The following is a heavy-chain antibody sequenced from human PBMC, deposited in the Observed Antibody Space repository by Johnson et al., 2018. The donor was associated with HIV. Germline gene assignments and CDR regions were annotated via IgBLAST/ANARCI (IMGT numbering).Heavy chain of an antibody. CDR2: ISWDGGST. CDR3: ARDWVQSPDYYDPVFFDI. D-gene: IGHD3-22*01. V-gene: IGHV3-43*01. CDR1: GFTFDDYS. J-gene: IGHJ3*02. Sequence: EVQLVESGGGLVQPGRSLRLSCAASGFTFDDYSMHWVRQAPGKGLEWVSLISWDGGSTYYADSVKGRFTISRDNSKNTLYLQMNSLRAEDTAVYYCARDWVQSPDYYDPVFFDIWGQGTMVTVSS.